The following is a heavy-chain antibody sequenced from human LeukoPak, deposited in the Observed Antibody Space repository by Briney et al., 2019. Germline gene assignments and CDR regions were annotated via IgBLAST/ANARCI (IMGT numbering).Heavy chain of an antibody. CDR2: IYYSGNT. V-gene: IGHV4-39*01. CDR1: GGSISSSRYY. CDR3: ARQTAAGYWYFDL. Sequence: SETLSLTCTVSGGSISSSRYYWGWIRLPPGKGLEWIGTIYYSGNTYYNPSLKSRVTISVDTSKNQFSLKLSSVTAADTAVHYCARQTAAGYWYFDLWGRGTLVTVSS. J-gene: IGHJ2*01. D-gene: IGHD6-13*01.